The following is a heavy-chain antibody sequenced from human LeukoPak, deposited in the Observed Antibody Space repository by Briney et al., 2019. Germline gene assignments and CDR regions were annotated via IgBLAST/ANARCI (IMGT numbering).Heavy chain of an antibody. CDR2: ISAYNGNT. J-gene: IGHJ4*02. Sequence: ASVNVSCKASGYTFTSYGISWVRPAPGQGLEWMGWISAYNGNTNYAQNLQGRVTMTTDTSTSTAYMELRSLRSDDTAVYYCALISYCTTITCYYLDYWGQGTLVTVSS. V-gene: IGHV1-18*01. CDR3: ALISYCTTITCYYLDY. D-gene: IGHD2-8*01. CDR1: GYTFTSYG.